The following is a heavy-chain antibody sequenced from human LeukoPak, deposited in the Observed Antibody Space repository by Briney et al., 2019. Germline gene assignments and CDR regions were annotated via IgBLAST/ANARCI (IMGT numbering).Heavy chain of an antibody. V-gene: IGHV4-59*01. Sequence: SETLSLTCTVSGGSISSYYWSWIRQPPGKGLEWIGYIYYSGSTNYNPSLKSRVTISVDTSKNQFSLKLSSVTAADTAVYYCARDQIVGATHCYGMDVWGQGTTVTVSS. J-gene: IGHJ6*02. CDR1: GGSISSYY. CDR3: ARDQIVGATHCYGMDV. D-gene: IGHD1-26*01. CDR2: IYYSGST.